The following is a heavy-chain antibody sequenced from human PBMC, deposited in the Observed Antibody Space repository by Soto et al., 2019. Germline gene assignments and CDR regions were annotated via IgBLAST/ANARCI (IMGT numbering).Heavy chain of an antibody. V-gene: IGHV4-39*01. Sequence: SETLSLTCTVSGGSMSSSSSYGRWIRQGPGEGLEWIRSIYYSGSTYYHPSLKRRVTISVDTSKNQFSLKLSSVTAADTAVYYCARHRPELLPPYYDILTGDVYGMDVWGQGTTVT. J-gene: IGHJ6*02. CDR2: IYYSGST. CDR3: ARHRPELLPPYYDILTGDVYGMDV. CDR1: GGSMSSSSSY. D-gene: IGHD3-9*01.